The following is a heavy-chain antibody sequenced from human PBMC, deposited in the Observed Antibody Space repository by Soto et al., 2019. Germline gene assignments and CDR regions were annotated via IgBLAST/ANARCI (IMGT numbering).Heavy chain of an antibody. CDR1: GGSVNNANYF. D-gene: IGHD4-17*01. CDR2: IYYSGST. CDR3: ARDADYGGSRGGMDV. J-gene: IGHJ6*02. Sequence: QVRLEESGPGLVKPSETLSLICSVSGGSVNNANYFWNWIRHHPENGLEWIGYIYYSGSTRYNPSFKTRATLSIDTSTNQFSLRVNSVTVADTAVYFCARDADYGGSRGGMDVWGRGTTVTVSS. V-gene: IGHV4-31*03.